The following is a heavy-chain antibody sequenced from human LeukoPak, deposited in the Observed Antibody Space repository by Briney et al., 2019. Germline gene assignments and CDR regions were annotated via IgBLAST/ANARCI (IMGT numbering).Heavy chain of an antibody. Sequence: PGGSLRLSCAASGFTVSSNYMSWVRQAPGKGLEWVSVIYSGGSTYYADSVKGRFTISRDNSKNTLYLQMNSLRAEDTAVYYCARDRDTAYNPFDYWGQGTLVTVSS. CDR1: GFTVSSNY. CDR3: ARDRDTAYNPFDY. J-gene: IGHJ4*02. D-gene: IGHD1-1*01. V-gene: IGHV3-66*01. CDR2: IYSGGST.